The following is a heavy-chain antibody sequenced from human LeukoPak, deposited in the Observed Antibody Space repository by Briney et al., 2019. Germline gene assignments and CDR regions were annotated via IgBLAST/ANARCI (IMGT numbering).Heavy chain of an antibody. V-gene: IGHV4-59*01. J-gene: IGHJ4*02. CDR1: GGSISSYY. CDR2: IYYSGST. Sequence: PSETLSLTCAVSGGSISSYYWSWIRQPPGKGLEWIAYIYYSGSTNYNPSLKSRVTISVDTSKNQFSLKLSSVTAADTAVYYCARGIARGYSYGPHYYFDYWGQGTLVTVSS. CDR3: ARGIARGYSYGPHYYFDY. D-gene: IGHD5-18*01.